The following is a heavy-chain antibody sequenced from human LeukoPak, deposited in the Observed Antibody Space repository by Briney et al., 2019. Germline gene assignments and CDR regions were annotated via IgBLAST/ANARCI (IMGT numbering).Heavy chain of an antibody. Sequence: ASVKVSCKASGYTFTGYYMHWVRQAPGQGLGWMGWINTNSGGTNYAQKFQGRVTMTRDTSISTAYMELSRLRSDDTAVYYCAREVDWGGPDYYDSSTLGAFDIWGQGTMVTVSS. J-gene: IGHJ3*02. D-gene: IGHD3-22*01. CDR1: GYTFTGYY. CDR2: INTNSGGT. V-gene: IGHV1-2*02. CDR3: AREVDWGGPDYYDSSTLGAFDI.